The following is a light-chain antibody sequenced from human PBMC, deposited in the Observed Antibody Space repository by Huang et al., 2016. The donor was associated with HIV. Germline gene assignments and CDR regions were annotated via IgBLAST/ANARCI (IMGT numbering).Light chain of an antibody. CDR3: QQSYTSPRVT. CDR1: QSIGSS. V-gene: IGKV1-39*01. Sequence: DIRMTQSPSSLSASVGDRVTITCRTSQSIGSSLNWFQQRPGKGANLLIYSTSSLQNGVPSRFSGTGYGTDFTLTINNLQPEDFATYFCQQSYTSPRVTFGPGTKVHV. J-gene: IGKJ3*01. CDR2: STS.